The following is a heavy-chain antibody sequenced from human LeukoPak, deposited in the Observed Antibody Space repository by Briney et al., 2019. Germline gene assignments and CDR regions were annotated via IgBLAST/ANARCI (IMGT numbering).Heavy chain of an antibody. CDR3: ANPGSGFAPFDY. V-gene: IGHV3-23*01. Sequence: GGSLRLSCAASGFTFSSYAMSWVRQAPGKGLEWVSTISGSAGTTYYADSVKGRFTISRDNSKNTLYLQMNSLRAEDTAVYHCANPGSGFAPFDYWGQGTLVTVSS. J-gene: IGHJ4*02. D-gene: IGHD6-19*01. CDR2: ISGSAGTT. CDR1: GFTFSSYA.